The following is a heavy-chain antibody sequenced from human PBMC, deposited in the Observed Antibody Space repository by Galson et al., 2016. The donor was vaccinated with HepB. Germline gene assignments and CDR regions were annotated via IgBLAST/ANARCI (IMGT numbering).Heavy chain of an antibody. D-gene: IGHD3-3*01. CDR1: GFTLSNYV. CDR2: IRDSDGST. V-gene: IGHV3-23*01. CDR3: AKDGSSSLRFLDLGRRKNYGMEV. J-gene: IGHJ6*02. Sequence: SLRLSCAASGFTLSNYVMSWVRQAPGTGLEWVSGIRDSDGSTNYADSVKGRFTISRDNSKNTLYLQMNSLGAEDTAVYYFAKDGSSSLRFLDLGRRKNYGMEVWGQGTTVTVSS.